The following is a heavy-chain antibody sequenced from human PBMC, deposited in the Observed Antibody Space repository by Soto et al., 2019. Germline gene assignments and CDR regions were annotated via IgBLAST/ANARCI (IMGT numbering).Heavy chain of an antibody. D-gene: IGHD7-27*01. CDR2: IYYGGST. CDR3: AKNWNWGSLVH. Sequence: QVHLQESGPGLVKPSETLSLTCTVSGDSISTDYWSWIRQSPGKGLEWIGFIYYGGSTNYNPSLKSRVNISVDTPKNQCSLKLSSVTAADTAVYYCAKNWNWGSLVHWGQGTLVTVSS. J-gene: IGHJ4*02. V-gene: IGHV4-59*08. CDR1: GDSISTDY.